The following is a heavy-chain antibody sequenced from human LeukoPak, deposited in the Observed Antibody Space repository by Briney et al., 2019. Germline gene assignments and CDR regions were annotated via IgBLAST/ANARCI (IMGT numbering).Heavy chain of an antibody. CDR1: GFTFSSYA. CDR3: AKVRSSPNWFDP. D-gene: IGHD3-10*01. Sequence: GGSLRLSCAASGFTFSSYAMSCVRQAPGKGLEWVSAISGSGGSTYYADSVKGRFTISRDNSKNTLYLQMNSLRAEDTAVYYCAKVRSSPNWFDPWGQGTLVTVSS. V-gene: IGHV3-23*01. J-gene: IGHJ5*02. CDR2: ISGSGGST.